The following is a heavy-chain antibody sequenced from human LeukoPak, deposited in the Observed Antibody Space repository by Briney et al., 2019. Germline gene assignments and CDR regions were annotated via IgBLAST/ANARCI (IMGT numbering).Heavy chain of an antibody. CDR3: ARSVKGVVVPAAQGHWFDP. CDR2: IIPIFGTA. D-gene: IGHD2-2*01. CDR1: GGTFSSYA. V-gene: IGHV1-69*05. J-gene: IGHJ5*02. Sequence: GASVKVSCKASGGTFSSYAISWVRQAPAQGLEWMGGIIPIFGTANYAQKFQGRVTITTDESTGTAYMELSSLRSEDTAVYYCARSVKGVVVPAAQGHWFDPWGQGTLVTVSS.